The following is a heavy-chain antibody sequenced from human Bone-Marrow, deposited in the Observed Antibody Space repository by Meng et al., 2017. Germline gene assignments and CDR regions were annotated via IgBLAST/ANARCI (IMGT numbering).Heavy chain of an antibody. CDR3: ASKISLGEEHYYGMDV. Sequence: SETLSLTCTVSGGSISSGGYYWSWIRQHPGKGLEWIGYIYYSGSTYYNPSLKSRVTISVDTSKNQFSLKLSSVTAADTAVYYCASKISLGEEHYYGMDVWGQGTTVTVSS. D-gene: IGHD3-16*01. J-gene: IGHJ6*02. CDR1: GGSISSGGYY. CDR2: IYYSGST. V-gene: IGHV4-31*03.